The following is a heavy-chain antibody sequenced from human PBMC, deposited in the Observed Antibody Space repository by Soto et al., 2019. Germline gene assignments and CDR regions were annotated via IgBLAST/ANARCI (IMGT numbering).Heavy chain of an antibody. CDR1: GLPFSSHA. V-gene: IGHV3-23*01. D-gene: IGHD4-17*01. Sequence: EVQLLESGGGLVQPGGSLRLSCAASGLPFSSHAMSWVRQAPGKGLEWVSSISISGGNTYYADSVRGRFTISRDNSKNTLYLHMNSLTAEDTAIYYCANAIRPNDYWGQGTLVNVSS. J-gene: IGHJ4*02. CDR2: ISISGGNT. CDR3: ANAIRPNDY.